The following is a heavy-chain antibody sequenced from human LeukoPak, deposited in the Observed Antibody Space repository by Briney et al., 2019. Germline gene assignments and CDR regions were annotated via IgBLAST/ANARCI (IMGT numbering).Heavy chain of an antibody. CDR1: GFPFDDYG. CDR3: ARRKGPYGSGTYYDS. V-gene: IGHV3-20*01. D-gene: IGHD3-10*01. J-gene: IGHJ4*02. Sequence: GGSLTLSCASSGFPFDDYGMRSVGLAPGKGLDWVSGVRWNGAYTEYADSVRGRFTISRDNAKKSLYLQMNNLRVDDTDLYDCARRKGPYGSGTYYDSWGQGTLVSVSS. CDR2: VRWNGAYT.